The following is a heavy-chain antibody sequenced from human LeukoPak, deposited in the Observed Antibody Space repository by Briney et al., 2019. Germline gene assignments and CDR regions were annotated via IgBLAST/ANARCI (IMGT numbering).Heavy chain of an antibody. V-gene: IGHV3-30-3*01. CDR2: ISYDGSNK. J-gene: IGHJ4*02. Sequence: GRSLRLSCAASGFTFSSYAMHWVRQAPGKGPEWVAVISYDGSNKYYADSVKGRFTISRDNSKNTLYLQMNSLRAEDTAVYYCARDQYYYDSSGPDLGYWGQGTLVTVSS. CDR3: ARDQYYYDSSGPDLGY. CDR1: GFTFSSYA. D-gene: IGHD3-22*01.